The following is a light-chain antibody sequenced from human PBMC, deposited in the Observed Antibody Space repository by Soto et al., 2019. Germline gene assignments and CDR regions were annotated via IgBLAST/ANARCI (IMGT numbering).Light chain of an antibody. J-gene: IGKJ5*01. CDR3: QQYCSSPRIT. Sequence: EIVLTQSPGTLSLSPGERATLSCRASQSLSSTYLAWYQQKPDQAPRLLIYGASSRATGIPDRFSGSGSGTDFXXTIXXLEPEDFAVXYCQQYCSSPRITFGQGTRLEIK. CDR1: QSLSSTY. V-gene: IGKV3-20*01. CDR2: GAS.